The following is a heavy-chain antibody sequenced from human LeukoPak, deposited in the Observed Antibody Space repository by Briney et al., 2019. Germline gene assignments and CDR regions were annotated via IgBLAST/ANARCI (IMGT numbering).Heavy chain of an antibody. CDR3: AREYSSGWGTRSAFDY. D-gene: IGHD6-19*01. J-gene: IGHJ4*02. CDR1: GGSFSGYY. CDR2: INHSGST. V-gene: IGHV4-34*01. Sequence: PSETLSLTCAVYGGSFSGYYWSWIRQPPGKGLEWIGEINHSGSTNYNPSLKSRVTISVDTSKNQFSLKLSSVTAADTAVYYCAREYSSGWGTRSAFDYWGQGTLVTVSS.